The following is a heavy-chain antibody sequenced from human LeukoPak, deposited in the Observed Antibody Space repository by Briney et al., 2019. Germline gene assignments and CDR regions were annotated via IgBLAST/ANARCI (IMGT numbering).Heavy chain of an antibody. CDR1: GYTFTSYY. CDR2: INPNGGST. CDR3: ARGKADKSALDI. Sequence: ASVKLSCKASGYTFTSYYMHWVRQSPGQGLEWMGIINPNGGSTSYAKKFQGRVTMTRDTSTSTVYMELSSVRSEDTAVYYCARGKADKSALDIWGQGTMVTVSS. J-gene: IGHJ3*02. V-gene: IGHV1-46*01. D-gene: IGHD2-15*01.